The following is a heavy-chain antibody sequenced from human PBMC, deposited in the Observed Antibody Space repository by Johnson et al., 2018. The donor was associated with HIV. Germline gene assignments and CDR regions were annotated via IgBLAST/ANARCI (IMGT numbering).Heavy chain of an antibody. CDR3: TTNPVAFDI. V-gene: IGHV3-15*01. D-gene: IGHD1-14*01. CDR2: IKSRTDGGTT. J-gene: IGHJ3*02. Sequence: VQLVESGGGLVQPGGSLRLSCAASRFTFSNAWMSWVRQAPGKGLEWVGRIKSRTDGGTTDYTAPVKGRFTISRDDSKTTLFLQMNSLKTEDTAVYYCTTNPVAFDIWGQGTMVTVSS. CDR1: RFTFSNAW.